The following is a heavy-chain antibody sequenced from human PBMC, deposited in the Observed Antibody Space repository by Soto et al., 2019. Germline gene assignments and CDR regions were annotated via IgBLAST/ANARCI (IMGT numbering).Heavy chain of an antibody. V-gene: IGHV4-59*01. Sequence: SETLSLTCTVSGGSISSYYWSWIRQPPGKGLEWIGYIYYSGSTNYSPSLKSRVTISVDTSKNQFSLKLSSVTAADTAVYYCARVRDYSSSWKGPDYWGQGTLVTVSS. CDR1: GGSISSYY. CDR2: IYYSGST. J-gene: IGHJ4*02. CDR3: ARVRDYSSSWKGPDY. D-gene: IGHD6-13*01.